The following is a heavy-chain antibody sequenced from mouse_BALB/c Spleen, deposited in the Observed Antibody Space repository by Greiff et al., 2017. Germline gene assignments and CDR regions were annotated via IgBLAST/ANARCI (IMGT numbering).Heavy chain of an antibody. CDR2: IYPGSGST. CDR1: GYTFTSYW. D-gene: IGHD2-1*01. CDR3: TRGNGNYVYFDY. V-gene: IGHV1S22*01. Sequence: LKQPGSELVRPGASVKLSCKASGYTFTSYWMHWVKQRHGQGLEWIGNIYPGSGSTNYDEKFKSKGTLTVDTSSSTAYMHLSSLTSEDSAVYYCTRGNGNYVYFDYWGQGTTLTVSS. J-gene: IGHJ2*01.